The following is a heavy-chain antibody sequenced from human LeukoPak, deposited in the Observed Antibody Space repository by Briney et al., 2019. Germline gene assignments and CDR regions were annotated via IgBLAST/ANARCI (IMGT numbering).Heavy chain of an antibody. J-gene: IGHJ4*02. Sequence: SETLSLTCAVYGGSFSGYYWSWIRQPPGKGVEWIGEINHSGSTNYNPSLKSRVTISVDTSKNQFSLKLSSVTAADTAVYYCARGSDFWSRQFDYWGQGTLVTVSS. CDR1: GGSFSGYY. CDR3: ARGSDFWSRQFDY. CDR2: INHSGST. V-gene: IGHV4-34*01. D-gene: IGHD3-3*01.